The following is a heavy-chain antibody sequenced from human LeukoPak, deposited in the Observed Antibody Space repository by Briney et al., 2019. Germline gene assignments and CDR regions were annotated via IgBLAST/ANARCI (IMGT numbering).Heavy chain of an antibody. CDR3: ARVGFRLWLSNY. Sequence: PSETLSLTCAAYGGSFSGYYWSWIRQPPGKGLEWIGEINHSGSTNYNPSLKSRVTISVDTSRNQFSLKLSSVTAADTAVYYCARVGFRLWLSNYWGQGTLVTVSS. CDR1: GGSFSGYY. CDR2: INHSGST. J-gene: IGHJ4*02. D-gene: IGHD5-18*01. V-gene: IGHV4-34*01.